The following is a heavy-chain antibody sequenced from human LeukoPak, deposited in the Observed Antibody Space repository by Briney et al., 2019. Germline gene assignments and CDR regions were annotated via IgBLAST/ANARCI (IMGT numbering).Heavy chain of an antibody. D-gene: IGHD2-8*01. Sequence: ASVKVSCKASGYTFTSYGINWVRQATGQGLEWMGWMNPNSGNTGYAQKFQGRVTMTRNTSISTAYMELSSLRSEDTAVYYCARGVRGGVVLMGAPRTYYFDYWGQGTLVTVSS. J-gene: IGHJ4*02. CDR2: MNPNSGNT. V-gene: IGHV1-8*01. CDR1: GYTFTSYG. CDR3: ARGVRGGVVLMGAPRTYYFDY.